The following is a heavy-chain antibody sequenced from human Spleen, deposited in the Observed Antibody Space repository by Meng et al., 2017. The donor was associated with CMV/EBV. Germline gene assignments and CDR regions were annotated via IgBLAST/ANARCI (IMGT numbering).Heavy chain of an antibody. CDR1: GYTFTDNH. D-gene: IGHD1-26*01. CDR3: ARAVGPTRFDP. J-gene: IGHJ5*02. Sequence: SCKASGYTFTDNHIHWARQAPGQGLEWMGWINPNTGGTNYAQKFQGRVTMAWDTSINTAYMELSRLTSDDTALFYCARAVGPTRFDPWGQGTLVTVSS. CDR2: INPNTGGT. V-gene: IGHV1-2*02.